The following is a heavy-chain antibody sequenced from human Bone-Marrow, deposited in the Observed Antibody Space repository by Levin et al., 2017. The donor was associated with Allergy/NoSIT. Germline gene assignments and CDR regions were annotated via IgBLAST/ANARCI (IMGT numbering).Heavy chain of an antibody. CDR1: GFTFSSYE. CDR2: IISSGTTI. CDR3: ARGVGKFRFLDWLTMGFDY. Sequence: GGSLRLSCAASGFTFSSYEMNWVRQAPGKGLEWVSYIISSGTTIYYTDSVKGRFTISRDNTKNSLYLQMNSLRAEDTAVYYCARGVGKFRFLDWLTMGFDYWGQGTLVTVSS. D-gene: IGHD3/OR15-3a*01. J-gene: IGHJ4*02. V-gene: IGHV3-48*03.